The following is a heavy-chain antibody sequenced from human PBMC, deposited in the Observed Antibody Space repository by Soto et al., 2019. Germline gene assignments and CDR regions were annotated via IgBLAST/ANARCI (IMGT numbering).Heavy chain of an antibody. CDR3: ARGRRIFGVVRMGVDP. D-gene: IGHD3-3*01. J-gene: IGHJ5*02. CDR2: INPSGGST. CDR1: GYTFTSYY. Sequence: QVQLVQSGAEVKKPGASVKVSCKASGYTFTSYYMHWVRQAPGQGLEWMGIINPSGGSTSYAQKFQGRGTMTRDTSTSTVYMELSSLRSEDTAVYYCARGRRIFGVVRMGVDPWGQGTLVTVSS. V-gene: IGHV1-46*01.